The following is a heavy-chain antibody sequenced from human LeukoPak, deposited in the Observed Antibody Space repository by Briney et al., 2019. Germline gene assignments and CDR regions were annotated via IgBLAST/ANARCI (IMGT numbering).Heavy chain of an antibody. CDR3: AKDRYGGSSTHLEY. J-gene: IGHJ4*02. Sequence: GGSLRLSCAASGFTFSSSAMSWVRQVPGKGLEWVSGISWNSGSIGYADSVKGRFTISRDNAKNSLYLQMNSLRAEDTALYYCAKDRYGGSSTHLEYWGQGTLVTVSS. CDR2: ISWNSGSI. D-gene: IGHD1-26*01. V-gene: IGHV3-9*01. CDR1: GFTFSSSA.